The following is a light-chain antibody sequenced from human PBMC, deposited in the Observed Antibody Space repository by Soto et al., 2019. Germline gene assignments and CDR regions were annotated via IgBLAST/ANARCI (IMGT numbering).Light chain of an antibody. CDR2: GAS. CDR1: QSVSSN. J-gene: IGKJ1*01. V-gene: IGKV3-15*01. Sequence: EIVMTQSPATLSVSPGERATLSCSASQSVSSNLAWYQQKPGQAPRLLIYGASTRATGIPARFSGSGSGTEFTLTISSLQSEDFAVYYCQQYFEWPPMTFGQGTKVDIK. CDR3: QQYFEWPPMT.